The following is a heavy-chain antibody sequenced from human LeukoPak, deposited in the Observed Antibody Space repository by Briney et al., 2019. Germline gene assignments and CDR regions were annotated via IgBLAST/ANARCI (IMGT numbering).Heavy chain of an antibody. V-gene: IGHV4-59*01. D-gene: IGHD3-10*01. CDR2: IYYSGST. Sequence: SETLSLTCTVSGGSISSYYWSWIRQPPGKGLEWIGYIYYSGSTNYNPSLKSRVTISVDTSKNQFSLKLSSVTAADTAVYYCARDPTHYGSGIWGQGTLVTVSS. CDR3: ARDPTHYGSGI. J-gene: IGHJ4*02. CDR1: GGSISSYY.